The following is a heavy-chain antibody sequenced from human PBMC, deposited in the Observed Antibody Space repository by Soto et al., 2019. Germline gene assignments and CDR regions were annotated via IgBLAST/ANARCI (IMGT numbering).Heavy chain of an antibody. D-gene: IGHD4-17*01. V-gene: IGHV3-48*03. Sequence: LRLSCAASGFTFSSYEMNWVRQAPGKGLEWVSYISSSGSTIYYADSVKGRFTISRDNAKNSLYLQMNSLRAEDTAVYYCARALYSYGDYEFGWGLYPYWGQGTLVTVSS. CDR1: GFTFSSYE. CDR2: ISSSGSTI. CDR3: ARALYSYGDYEFGWGLYPY. J-gene: IGHJ4*02.